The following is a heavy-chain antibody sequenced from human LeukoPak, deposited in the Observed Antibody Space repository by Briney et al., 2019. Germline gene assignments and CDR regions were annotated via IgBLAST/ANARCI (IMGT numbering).Heavy chain of an antibody. CDR3: ATSRGSYYMDV. J-gene: IGHJ6*03. CDR1: RITFSNYG. Sequence: PGGSLRLSCAASRITFSNYGFHWVRQAPGKGLEWVTIIWYDGSNEYCADSMKGRFAFSRDNSKNTLYLRVNNLRVEEKVGSYCATSRGSYYMDVSGEGTTVTVSS. CDR2: IWYDGSNE. D-gene: IGHD1-26*01. V-gene: IGHV3-33*01.